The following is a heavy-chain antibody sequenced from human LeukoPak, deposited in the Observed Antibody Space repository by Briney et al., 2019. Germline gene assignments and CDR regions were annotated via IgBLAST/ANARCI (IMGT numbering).Heavy chain of an antibody. Sequence: SETLCLTCAVYGGSFSGYYWSWIRQPPGKGLEWIGEINHSGSTNYNPSLKSRVTISVDTSKNQFSLKLSSVTAADTAVYYCARGGYSYGYNWFDPWGQGTLVTVSS. CDR2: INHSGST. J-gene: IGHJ5*02. CDR3: ARGGYSYGYNWFDP. V-gene: IGHV4-34*01. D-gene: IGHD5-18*01. CDR1: GGSFSGYY.